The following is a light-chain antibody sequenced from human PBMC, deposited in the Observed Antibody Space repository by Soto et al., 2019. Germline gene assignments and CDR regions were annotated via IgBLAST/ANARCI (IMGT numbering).Light chain of an antibody. J-gene: IGLJ2*01. Sequence: QSALTQPPSASGSLGQSVTIPCTGTSSDVGDYNYVSWYQQHPGKVPKLMIYEVSKRPSGVPDRFSGSKFGNTASLTVSGLQAEDEADYYCSSFAGSPVVFGGGTQLTVL. CDR1: SSDVGDYNY. V-gene: IGLV2-8*01. CDR2: EVS. CDR3: SSFAGSPVV.